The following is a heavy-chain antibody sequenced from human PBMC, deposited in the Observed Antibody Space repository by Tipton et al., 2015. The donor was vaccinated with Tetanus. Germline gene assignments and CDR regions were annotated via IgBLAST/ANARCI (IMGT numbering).Heavy chain of an antibody. CDR1: GFIFSSYG. V-gene: IGHV3-33*01. Sequence: SGFIFSSYGIHWVRQAPGKGLEWVAVSWYDGTDQHYADSVKGRFTLSRDNSKNTLYLQMNGLRAEDTALYYCAREADCSGGSCFSGDFDNWGQGTQVTVSS. D-gene: IGHD2-15*01. CDR3: AREADCSGGSCFSGDFDN. J-gene: IGHJ4*02. CDR2: SWYDGTDQ.